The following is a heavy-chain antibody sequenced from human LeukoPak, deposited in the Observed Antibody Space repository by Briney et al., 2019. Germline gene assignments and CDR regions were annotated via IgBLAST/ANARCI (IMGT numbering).Heavy chain of an antibody. Sequence: ASVKVSCKASGSTFTTFGFTWVRQAPGQGLEWLGWISTYNSNINYAQNFQDRLTLTTDTSTNTAYMELSSLRFDDTAIYYCARGRLPADAFDVWGQGTLVTVSS. CDR2: ISTYNSNI. D-gene: IGHD2-2*01. V-gene: IGHV1-18*01. CDR3: ARGRLPADAFDV. J-gene: IGHJ3*01. CDR1: GSTFTTFG.